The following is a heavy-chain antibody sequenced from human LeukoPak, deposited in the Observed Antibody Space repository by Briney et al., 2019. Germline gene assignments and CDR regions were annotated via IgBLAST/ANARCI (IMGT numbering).Heavy chain of an antibody. CDR2: IYYSGST. CDR3: ARGDTIFANSIDP. Sequence: SETLSLTCTVSGGSISSGGYYWRWIRQHPGKGLEWIGYIYYSGSTYYNPSLKSRVTISVDTSKNQFSLKLSSVTAADTAVYYCARGDTIFANSIDPWGQGTLVTVSS. J-gene: IGHJ5*02. CDR1: GGSISSGGYY. V-gene: IGHV4-31*03. D-gene: IGHD3-3*01.